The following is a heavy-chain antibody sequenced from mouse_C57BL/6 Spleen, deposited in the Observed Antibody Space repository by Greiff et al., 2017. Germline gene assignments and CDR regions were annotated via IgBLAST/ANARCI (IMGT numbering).Heavy chain of an antibody. CDR3: ARGELGRDFDY. Sequence: QVQLQQSGAELVKPGASVKISCKASGYAFSSYWMNWVKQRPGKGLEWIGQIYPGDGDTNYNGKFKGKATLTADKSSSTAYMQLSSLTSEDSAVYFCARGELGRDFDYWGQGTTLTVSS. J-gene: IGHJ2*01. D-gene: IGHD4-1*01. V-gene: IGHV1-80*01. CDR2: IYPGDGDT. CDR1: GYAFSSYW.